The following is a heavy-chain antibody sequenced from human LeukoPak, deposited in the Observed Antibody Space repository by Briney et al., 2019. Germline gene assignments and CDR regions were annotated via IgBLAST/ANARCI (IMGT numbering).Heavy chain of an antibody. D-gene: IGHD3-10*01. V-gene: IGHV4-59*11. Sequence: SETLSLTCSVSGGSINSHYWSWIRQPPGKRLEWIGYIFNTGNTNYNPSLASRVTMSVDTSRAQFFLRLSPVTAADTAIYYCATRPADTTWYGVFDYWSQGTLVTVSS. CDR1: GGSINSHY. J-gene: IGHJ4*02. CDR2: IFNTGNT. CDR3: ATRPADTTWYGVFDY.